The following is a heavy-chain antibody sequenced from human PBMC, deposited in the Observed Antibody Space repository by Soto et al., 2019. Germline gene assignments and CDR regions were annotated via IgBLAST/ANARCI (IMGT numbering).Heavy chain of an antibody. J-gene: IGHJ5*02. D-gene: IGHD3-22*01. Sequence: SETLSLTCTVSGGSISSYYWSWIRQPPGKGLEWIGYIYYSGSTNYNPSLKSRVTISVDTSKSQFSLKLSSVTAADTAVYYCARGLRYDSLLGWFDPWGQGTLVTVSS. CDR2: IYYSGST. CDR3: ARGLRYDSLLGWFDP. V-gene: IGHV4-59*08. CDR1: GGSISSYY.